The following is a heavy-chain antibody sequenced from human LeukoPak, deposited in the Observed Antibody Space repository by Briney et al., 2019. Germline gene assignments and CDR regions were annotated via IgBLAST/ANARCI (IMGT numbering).Heavy chain of an antibody. CDR1: GYSFTNYW. CDR2: IYPGDSDI. Sequence: GESLKISCKGSGYSFTNYWIGWVRQMPGKGLEWMGIIYPGDSDIRYSPSFEGQVTISAGKSITTAYLQWSSLKASDTAMYYCARPGVKYSDYGSDAFDIWGQGTMVTVSS. J-gene: IGHJ3*02. V-gene: IGHV5-51*01. D-gene: IGHD5-12*01. CDR3: ARPGVKYSDYGSDAFDI.